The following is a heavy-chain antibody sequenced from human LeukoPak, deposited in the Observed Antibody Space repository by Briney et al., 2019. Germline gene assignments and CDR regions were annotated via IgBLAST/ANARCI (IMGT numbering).Heavy chain of an antibody. J-gene: IGHJ4*02. CDR2: ISGSGGDR. V-gene: IGHV3-23*01. D-gene: IGHD2-15*01. CDR1: GFTFSSYS. Sequence: GGSLRLSCAASGFTFSSYSMNWVRQAPGKGLEWVSAISGSGGDRDYADSVKGRFTISRDNSKNTLYLQMDSLRAEDTAVYYCAWCGGRCYRRAFDYWGQGTLVTVSS. CDR3: AWCGGRCYRRAFDY.